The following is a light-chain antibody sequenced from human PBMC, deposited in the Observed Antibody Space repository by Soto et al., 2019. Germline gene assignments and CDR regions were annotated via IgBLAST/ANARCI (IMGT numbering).Light chain of an antibody. Sequence: QSVLTQPPSASGSPGQSVTISCTGTSSDVGGYDFVSWYQQHPGKAPKLIIYEASKWPSGVPDRFSGSKSGNTASLTVSGLQAEDESDYYCTSYAGGYYKWVFGGGTKVTVL. J-gene: IGLJ2*01. V-gene: IGLV2-8*01. CDR3: TSYAGGYYKWV. CDR1: SSDVGGYDF. CDR2: EAS.